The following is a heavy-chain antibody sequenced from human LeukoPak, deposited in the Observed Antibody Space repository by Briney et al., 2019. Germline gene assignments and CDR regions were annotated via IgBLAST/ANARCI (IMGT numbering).Heavy chain of an antibody. J-gene: IGHJ3*02. CDR2: IIPIFGTA. V-gene: IGHV1-69*05. D-gene: IGHD3-22*01. CDR3: ARLEYYDTTNAFDI. CDR1: GYSFRRNG. Sequence: GASVKVSCKSSGYSFRRNGISWVRQAPGQGLEWMGGIIPIFGTANYAQKFQGRVTITTDESTSTAYMELSSLRSEDTAVYYCARLEYYDTTNAFDIWGQGTMVTVSS.